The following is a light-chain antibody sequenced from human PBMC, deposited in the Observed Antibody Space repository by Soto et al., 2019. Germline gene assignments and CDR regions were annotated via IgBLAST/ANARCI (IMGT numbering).Light chain of an antibody. CDR1: LSVSTY. CDR2: DAS. CDR3: QHRGNWPLT. Sequence: EIVLTQSPATLSLSPGERATLSCRASLSVSTYFAWYQQKPGQAPRLLIYDASTRATGIPARFSGSGSGTDFTLTISSLEPEDFAVYYCQHRGNWPLTFGGGTRVEIK. J-gene: IGKJ4*01. V-gene: IGKV3-11*01.